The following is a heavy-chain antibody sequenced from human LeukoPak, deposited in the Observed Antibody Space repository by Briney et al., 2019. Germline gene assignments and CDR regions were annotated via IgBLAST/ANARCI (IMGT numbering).Heavy chain of an antibody. D-gene: IGHD1-26*01. CDR2: IKQDGSEK. V-gene: IGHV3-7*03. J-gene: IGHJ5*02. Sequence: TGGSLRLSCAASGFTFSSYWMSWVRQAPGKGLEWVANIKQDGSEKYYVDSVKGRFTISRDNAKNSLYLQMNSLRDDDMALYYCARGNSGSYSQDWFDPWGQGTLATVSS. CDR1: GFTFSSYW. CDR3: ARGNSGSYSQDWFDP.